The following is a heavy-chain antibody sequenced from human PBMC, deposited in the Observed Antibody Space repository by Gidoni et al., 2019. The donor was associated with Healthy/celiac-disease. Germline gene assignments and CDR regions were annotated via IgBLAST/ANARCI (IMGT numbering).Heavy chain of an antibody. CDR2: IIPIFGKA. D-gene: IGHD6-19*01. CDR1: GGTLSSYA. CDR3: ARSIAVAGTLDY. J-gene: IGHJ4*02. Sequence: QVHLVQSGAEVKQPGSSVKVSCTASGGTLSSYAISWVRPAPGQGLEWMGGIIPIFGKANYAQKFQGRVTITADKSTSTAYMELSSLRSEDTAVYYCARSIAVAGTLDYWGQGTLVTVSS. V-gene: IGHV1-69*06.